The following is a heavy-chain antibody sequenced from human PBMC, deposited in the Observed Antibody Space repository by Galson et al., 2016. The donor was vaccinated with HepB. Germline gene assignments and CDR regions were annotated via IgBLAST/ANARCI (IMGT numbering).Heavy chain of an antibody. V-gene: IGHV5-10-1*01. CDR2: IDPSDSYT. CDR3: ARLPNNYYDSSGYRSDAYDI. D-gene: IGHD3-22*01. Sequence: QSGAEVKKPGESLRISCKGSGYSFTSYWISWVRQMPGKGLEWMGRIDPSDSYTNYSPSFQGHVTISADKSISTAYLRWSSLKASDTAMYYCARLPNNYYDSSGYRSDAYDIWGQGTMVTVSS. CDR1: GYSFTSYW. J-gene: IGHJ3*02.